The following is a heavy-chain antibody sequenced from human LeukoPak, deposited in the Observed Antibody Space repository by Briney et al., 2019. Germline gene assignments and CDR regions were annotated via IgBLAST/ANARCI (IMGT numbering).Heavy chain of an antibody. Sequence: GGSLRLSCAASGFTLSTYAMNWVRQAPGKGLEWVSAISGSGGSTYYADSVKGRFTISRDNSKNTLYLQMNSLRAEDTAVYYCAKRDTAMFSYYYYGMDVWGQGTTVTVSS. J-gene: IGHJ6*02. CDR2: ISGSGGST. V-gene: IGHV3-23*01. CDR1: GFTLSTYA. CDR3: AKRDTAMFSYYYYGMDV. D-gene: IGHD5-18*01.